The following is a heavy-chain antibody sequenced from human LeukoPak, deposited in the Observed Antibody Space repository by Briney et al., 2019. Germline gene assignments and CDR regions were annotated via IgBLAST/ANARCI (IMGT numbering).Heavy chain of an antibody. Sequence: TGGSLSLSCAASGFIFSSFEMNWVRQAPGKGLEWVSHISHTGDIKYADSVEGRFTISRDNSKNSQSLQMTSLRAEDTAVYYCARSSGSYRPFDSWGQGTLVTVSS. CDR3: ARSSGSYRPFDS. CDR1: GFIFSSFE. CDR2: ISHTGDI. D-gene: IGHD3-22*01. J-gene: IGHJ5*01. V-gene: IGHV3-48*03.